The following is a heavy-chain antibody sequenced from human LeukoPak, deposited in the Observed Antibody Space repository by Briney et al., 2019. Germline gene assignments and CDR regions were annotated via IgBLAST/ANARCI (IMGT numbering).Heavy chain of an antibody. Sequence: SETLSLTCTVSGGSISRYYWSWIRQPAGKGLEWIGRIYTSGSTNYNPSLKSRVTMSVDTSKNQFSLKLSSVTAADTAVYYCARVMSLVVVPAAIRDYAFDIWGQGTMVTVSS. D-gene: IGHD2-2*02. CDR3: ARVMSLVVVPAAIRDYAFDI. V-gene: IGHV4-4*07. CDR2: IYTSGST. CDR1: GGSISRYY. J-gene: IGHJ3*02.